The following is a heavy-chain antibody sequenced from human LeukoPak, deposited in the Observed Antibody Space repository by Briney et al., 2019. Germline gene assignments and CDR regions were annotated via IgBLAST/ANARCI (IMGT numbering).Heavy chain of an antibody. CDR3: ARGQYCGGDCSSSDAFDV. V-gene: IGHV1-18*01. CDR2: ISAYNGDT. J-gene: IGHJ3*01. CDR1: GYTFTNYG. D-gene: IGHD2-21*02. Sequence: ASVKVSCKTSGYTFTNYGVRWVRQAPGQGLEWMGWISAYNGDTNYAQKLQGRVTMTTDTSTSTAYMELRSLRSDDTAVYYCARGQYCGGDCSSSDAFDVWGQGTMVTVSS.